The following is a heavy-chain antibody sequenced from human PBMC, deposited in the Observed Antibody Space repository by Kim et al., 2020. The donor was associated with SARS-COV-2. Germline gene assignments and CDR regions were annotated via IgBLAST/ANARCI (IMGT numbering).Heavy chain of an antibody. D-gene: IGHD6-19*01. Sequence: SETLSLTCAVYGGSFSGYYWSWIRQPPGKGLEWIGEINHSGSTNYNPSLKSRVTISVDTSKNQFSLKLSSVTAADTAVYYCARLSSGWHYTSDYWGQGTLVTVSS. CDR1: GGSFSGYY. J-gene: IGHJ4*02. CDR3: ARLSSGWHYTSDY. CDR2: INHSGST. V-gene: IGHV4-34*01.